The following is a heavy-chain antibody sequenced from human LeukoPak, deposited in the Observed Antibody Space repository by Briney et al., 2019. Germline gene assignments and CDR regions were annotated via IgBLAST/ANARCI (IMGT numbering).Heavy chain of an antibody. D-gene: IGHD3-16*02. CDR1: GFXFSDYV. CDR3: ARDYVWGSDRYTDY. CDR2: KRQDGSEK. Sequence: GGSLRLSCAASGFXFSDYVMSWGRQSPGPGLRWLANKRQDGSEKYYVDSVKGRFTISRDNAKNSLYLQMNRLRAEDTAVYYCARDYVWGSDRYTDYWGQGTLVTVSS. J-gene: IGHJ4*02. V-gene: IGHV3-7*03.